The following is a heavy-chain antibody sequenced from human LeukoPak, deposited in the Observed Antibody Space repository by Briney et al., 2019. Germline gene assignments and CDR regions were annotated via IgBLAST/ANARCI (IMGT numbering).Heavy chain of an antibody. CDR2: MYLSGTT. J-gene: IGHJ4*02. V-gene: IGHV4-4*02. CDR3: AGLVGRYSSGLYYYYFDY. D-gene: IGHD3-22*01. CDR1: GXSINSLDL. Sequence: LSLTXTVSGXSINSLDLWSWVRQPPGKGLEWIGEMYLSGTTHFNPSVKSRVTISIDKSKNQFFLNLSSVTAADTAVYYCAGLVGRYSSGLYYYYFDYWGQGTLVTVSS.